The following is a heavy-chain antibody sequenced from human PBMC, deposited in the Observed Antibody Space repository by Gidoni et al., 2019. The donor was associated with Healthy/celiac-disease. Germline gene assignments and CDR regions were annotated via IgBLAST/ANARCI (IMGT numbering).Heavy chain of an antibody. J-gene: IGHJ4*02. V-gene: IGHV3-23*01. CDR3: AKLPGITIFGVVTYFDY. CDR2: ISGSGGST. Sequence: EVQLLESGGGLVQPGGALRLSCADSGVTFSSYAMSWVRQAAGKGLEWVSAISGSGGSTYYAASVKGRFTSSRDNSKNTLYLQMTSLRAEDTAVYYCAKLPGITIFGVVTYFDYWGQGTLVTVSS. D-gene: IGHD3-3*01. CDR1: GVTFSSYA.